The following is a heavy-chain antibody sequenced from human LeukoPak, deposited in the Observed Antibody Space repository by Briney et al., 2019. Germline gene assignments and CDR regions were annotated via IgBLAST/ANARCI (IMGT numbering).Heavy chain of an antibody. Sequence: PSETLSLTCTVSGGSINDYYWSWIRQPPGKELEWIAYVYHTGSTNYNPSLKSRVTISVDTSKNQFSLSLNSVTAADTAFYFCAGHYYRSGSYTQDSFNIWGQGTMVTVSS. CDR3: AGHYYRSGSYTQDSFNI. V-gene: IGHV4-59*08. D-gene: IGHD3-10*01. CDR2: VYHTGST. CDR1: GGSINDYY. J-gene: IGHJ3*02.